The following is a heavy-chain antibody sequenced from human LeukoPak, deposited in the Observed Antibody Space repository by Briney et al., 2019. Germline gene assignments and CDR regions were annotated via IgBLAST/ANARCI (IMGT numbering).Heavy chain of an antibody. J-gene: IGHJ3*02. CDR3: ARLYYYDSSGYYVDAFDI. CDR1: GGSISSYY. D-gene: IGHD3-22*01. CDR2: IYTSGST. Sequence: PSETLSLTCTVSGGSISSYYWSWIRQPAGKGLEWIGRIYTSGSTNYNPSLKSRVTMSVDTSKNQFSLKLSSVTAADTAVYYCARLYYYDSSGYYVDAFDIWGQGTMVTVSS. V-gene: IGHV4-4*07.